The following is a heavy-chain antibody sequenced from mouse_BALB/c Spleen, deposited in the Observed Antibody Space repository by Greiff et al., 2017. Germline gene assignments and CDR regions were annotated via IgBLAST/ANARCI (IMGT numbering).Heavy chain of an antibody. CDR2: INPSNGGT. CDR1: GYTFTSYY. CDR3: TRIHYYGSGAMDY. V-gene: IGHV1S81*02. D-gene: IGHD1-2*01. Sequence: QVQLQQSGAELVKPGASVKLSCKASGYTFTSYYMYWVKQRPGQGLEWIGEINPSNGGTNFNEKFKSKATLTVDKSSSTAYMQLSSLTSEDSAVYYCTRIHYYGSGAMDYWGQGTSVTVSS. J-gene: IGHJ4*01.